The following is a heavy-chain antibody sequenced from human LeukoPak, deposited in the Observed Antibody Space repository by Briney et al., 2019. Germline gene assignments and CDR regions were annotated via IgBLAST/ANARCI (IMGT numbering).Heavy chain of an antibody. CDR2: IHYSGTT. D-gene: IGHD6-6*01. J-gene: IGHJ2*01. CDR3: ARFHLVQLLYWYFDL. CDR1: DGSISTFY. V-gene: IGHV4-59*01. Sequence: PSETLSLTCAVSDGSISTFYWSWIRQPPGKGLEWVGYIHYSGTTYHNPSLKSRVTMSVNTSKHQFFLEMTSVTAADTAVYYCARFHLVQLLYWYFDLWGGGALVTVSS.